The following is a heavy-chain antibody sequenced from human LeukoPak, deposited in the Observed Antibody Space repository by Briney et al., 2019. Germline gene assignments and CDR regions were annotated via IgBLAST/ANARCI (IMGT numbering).Heavy chain of an antibody. CDR3: ASELGYCSGGSCFANDY. D-gene: IGHD2-15*01. V-gene: IGHV4-4*07. J-gene: IGHJ4*02. Sequence: SETLSLTCTVSGGSISSYYWSWIRQPAGKGLEWIWRIYTSGSTNYNPSLKSRVTMSVDTSKNQFSLKLSSVTAADTAVYYCASELGYCSGGSCFANDYWGQGTLVTVSS. CDR2: IYTSGST. CDR1: GGSISSYY.